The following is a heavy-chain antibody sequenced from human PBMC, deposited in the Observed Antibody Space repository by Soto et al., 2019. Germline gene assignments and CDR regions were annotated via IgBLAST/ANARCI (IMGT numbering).Heavy chain of an antibody. CDR2: IYSGGST. V-gene: IGHV3-53*01. D-gene: IGHD6-19*01. CDR1: GFTVSSNY. CDR3: ARDYSSGWHLGPQYYFDY. J-gene: IGHJ4*02. Sequence: GGSLRLSCAASGFTVSSNYMSWVRQAPGKGLEWVSVIYSGGSTYYADSVKGRFTISRDNSKNTLYLQMNSLRAEDTAVYYCARDYSSGWHLGPQYYFDYWGQGTLVTVSS.